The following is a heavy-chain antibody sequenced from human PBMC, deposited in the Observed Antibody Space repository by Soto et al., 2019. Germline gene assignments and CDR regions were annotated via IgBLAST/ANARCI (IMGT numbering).Heavy chain of an antibody. Sequence: HPGGSLRLSCAASGFTFSSYGMHWVRQAPGKGLEWVAVIWYDGSNKYYADSVKGRFTISRDNSKNTLYLQMNSLRAEDTAVYYCARDRRLYYDSSGYPHFDYWGQGTLVTVSS. D-gene: IGHD3-22*01. V-gene: IGHV3-33*01. CDR3: ARDRRLYYDSSGYPHFDY. J-gene: IGHJ4*02. CDR1: GFTFSSYG. CDR2: IWYDGSNK.